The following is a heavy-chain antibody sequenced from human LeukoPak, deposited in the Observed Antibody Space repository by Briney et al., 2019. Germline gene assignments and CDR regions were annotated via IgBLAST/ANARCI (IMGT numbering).Heavy chain of an antibody. CDR1: GGSISSYY. D-gene: IGHD2-2*01. CDR3: ARARRVVPAALDDWFDP. J-gene: IGHJ5*02. CDR2: IYYSGST. Sequence: SETLSLTCTVSGGSISSYYWSWIRQPPGKGLEWIGYIYYSGSTNYNPSLKSRVTISVDTSKNQFSLKLSSVTAADTAVYYCARARRVVPAALDDWFDPWGQGTLVTVSS. V-gene: IGHV4-59*01.